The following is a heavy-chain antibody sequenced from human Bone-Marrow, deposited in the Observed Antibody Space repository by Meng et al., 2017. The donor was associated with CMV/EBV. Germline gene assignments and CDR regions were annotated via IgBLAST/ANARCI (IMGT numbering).Heavy chain of an antibody. CDR3: ARDFPGRAGTTPFALGLDP. J-gene: IGHJ5*02. CDR1: GGSISSYY. Sequence: SETLSLTCTVSGGSISSYYWSWIRQPPGKGLEWIGYIYYSGSTNYNPSLKSRVTISVDTSKNQFSLELSSVTAADTAVYYCARDFPGRAGTTPFALGLDPWGQGTLVTVSS. CDR2: IYYSGST. D-gene: IGHD1-1*01. V-gene: IGHV4-59*01.